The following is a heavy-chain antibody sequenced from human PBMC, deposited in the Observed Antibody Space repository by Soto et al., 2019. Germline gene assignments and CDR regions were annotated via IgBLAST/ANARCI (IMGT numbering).Heavy chain of an antibody. V-gene: IGHV2-5*01. D-gene: IGHD3-22*01. CDR1: GFSLSTSGVG. Sequence: QITLKESGPTLVKPTQTLTLTCTFSGFSLSTSGVGVGWIRQPPGKALEWLALIYWNDDKRYSPSLKSRLTITKDTAKNQVVLTMTNMDPVDTATYYCAHLYYYDSSGYPNYWGQGTLVTVSS. J-gene: IGHJ4*02. CDR2: IYWNDDK. CDR3: AHLYYYDSSGYPNY.